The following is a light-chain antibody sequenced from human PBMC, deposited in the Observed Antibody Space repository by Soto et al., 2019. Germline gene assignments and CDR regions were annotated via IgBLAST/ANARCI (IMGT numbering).Light chain of an antibody. J-gene: IGKJ1*01. Sequence: ILMTQSPATLSVSPGERATLSCRASQSVSNILAWYQQKPGQAPRLLIYDASTRATGIPARFSGSGSGTEFTLTISGLQSEDFAVYYCQQYYNWPPWTFGQGTKVEIK. CDR1: QSVSNI. V-gene: IGKV3-15*01. CDR3: QQYYNWPPWT. CDR2: DAS.